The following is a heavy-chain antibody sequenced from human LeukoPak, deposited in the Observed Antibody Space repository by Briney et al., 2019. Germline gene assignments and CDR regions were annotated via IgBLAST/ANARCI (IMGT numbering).Heavy chain of an antibody. CDR2: IYYIGNS. CDR1: GDSINSYY. J-gene: IGHJ4*02. V-gene: IGHV4-59*01. D-gene: IGHD4-23*01. Sequence: PSETLSLTCTVSGDSINSYYWSWIRQPPGKGLEWIGSIYYIGNSNYNPSLKSRVTISVDTSGNQFSLKVNSVTAADTPVYYCARDYGGNPGFFDSWGQGTLVTASS. CDR3: ARDYGGNPGFFDS.